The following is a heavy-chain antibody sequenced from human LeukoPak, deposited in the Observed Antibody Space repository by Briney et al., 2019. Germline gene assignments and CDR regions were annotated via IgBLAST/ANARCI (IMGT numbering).Heavy chain of an antibody. D-gene: IGHD3-22*01. V-gene: IGHV1-69*13. J-gene: IGHJ4*02. CDR1: GGTFSSYA. CDR3: ARARANTYYYDSSARVLDY. CDR2: INPIFGTA. Sequence: ASVKVSCKASGGTFSSYAISWARHAPGQGLEWMGGINPIFGTANYAQKFQGRVTITADESTSTAYMELSSLRSEGTAVYYCARARANTYYYDSSARVLDYWGQGTLVTVSS.